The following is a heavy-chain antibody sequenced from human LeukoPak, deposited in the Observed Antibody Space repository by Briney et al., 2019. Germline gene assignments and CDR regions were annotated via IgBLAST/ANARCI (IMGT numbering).Heavy chain of an antibody. CDR2: IYYSGST. V-gene: IGHV4-59*01. D-gene: IGHD3-22*01. Sequence: SETLSLTCTVSGGSISSYYWSWIRQPPGKGLEWIGYIYYSGSTNYNPSLKSRVTISVDTSKNQFSLKLSSVTAADTAVYYCARDNDSSGGFYMDVWGKGTTVTVSS. CDR3: ARDNDSSGGFYMDV. CDR1: GGSISSYY. J-gene: IGHJ6*03.